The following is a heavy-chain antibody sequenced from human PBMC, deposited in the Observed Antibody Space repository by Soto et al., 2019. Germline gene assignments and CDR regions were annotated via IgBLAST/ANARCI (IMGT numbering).Heavy chain of an antibody. V-gene: IGHV4-59*01. Sequence: LLPLRLPKTVVEGSIRDYCCSWIRQTPRKGLEWIGYIYYSGSTNYNPSLKSRVTISVDTSKNQFSLKLSSVTAADTAVYYCARMVVAATHYYYGMDVWGQGTTVTVSS. J-gene: IGHJ6*02. CDR2: IYYSGST. D-gene: IGHD2-15*01. CDR1: EGSIRDYC. CDR3: ARMVVAATHYYYGMDV.